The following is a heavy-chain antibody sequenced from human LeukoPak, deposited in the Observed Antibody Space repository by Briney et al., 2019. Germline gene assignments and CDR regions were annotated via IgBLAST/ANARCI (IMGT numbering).Heavy chain of an antibody. V-gene: IGHV4-39*07. D-gene: IGHD4-23*01. CDR3: ARVFGGPVSRRFDP. CDR2: VYYDGST. J-gene: IGHJ5*02. CDR1: GGSVSSSSYY. Sequence: EPSETLSLTCTVSGGSVSSSSYYWGWIRQPPGKGLEWIGTVYYDGSTYYNPSLKSRVTISVDTSKNQFSLKLTSVTAADTAVYYCARVFGGPVSRRFDPWGQGTLVTVSS.